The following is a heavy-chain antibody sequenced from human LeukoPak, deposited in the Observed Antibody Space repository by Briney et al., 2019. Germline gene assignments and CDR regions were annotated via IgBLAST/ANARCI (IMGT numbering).Heavy chain of an antibody. CDR3: ARDPVVTATDY. J-gene: IGHJ4*02. CDR2: INHSGST. D-gene: IGHD2-21*02. V-gene: IGHV4-34*08. Sequence: GSLRLSCAVSGFTFSSYAMSWVRQPPGKGLEWIGEINHSGSTNYNPSLKSRVTISVDTSKNQFSLKLSSVTAADTAVYYCARDPVVTATDYWGQGTLVTVSS. CDR1: GFTFSSYA.